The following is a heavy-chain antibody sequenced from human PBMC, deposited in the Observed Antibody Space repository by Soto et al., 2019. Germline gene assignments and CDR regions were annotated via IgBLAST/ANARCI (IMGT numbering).Heavy chain of an antibody. CDR2: IRSKAYGGTT. V-gene: IGHV3-49*03. CDR3: TRPSANGFDY. CDR1: GFTCGDYS. Sequence: HPGGSLRLSCTASGFTCGDYSMGWFRQAPGKGLEWVGFIRSKAYGGTTEYAASVKGRFTISRDDSKSIAYLQMNSLKTEDTAVYCCTRPSANGFDYWGQGTLVTVSS. J-gene: IGHJ4*02.